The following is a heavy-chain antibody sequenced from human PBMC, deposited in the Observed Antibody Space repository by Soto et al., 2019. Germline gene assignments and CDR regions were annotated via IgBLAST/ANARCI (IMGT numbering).Heavy chain of an antibody. CDR2: IIPIFGTA. CDR1: GGTFSSYA. CDR3: XXXRGSGWRHGFDP. V-gene: IGHV1-69*01. Sequence: QVQLVQSGAEVKKPGSSVKVSCKASGGTFSSYAISWVRQAPGQGLEWMGGIIPIFGTANYAQKFQGRVTITADESTSTAYMELSSLRSEDTXXXXXXXXRGSGWRHGFDPWGQGTLVTVSS. J-gene: IGHJ5*02. D-gene: IGHD6-19*01.